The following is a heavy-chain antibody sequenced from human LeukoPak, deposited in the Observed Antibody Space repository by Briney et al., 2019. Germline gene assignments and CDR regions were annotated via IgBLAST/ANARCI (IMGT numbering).Heavy chain of an antibody. CDR1: GFTFSDYY. Sequence: PGGSLRLSCAASGFTFSDYYMSWIRQAQGQGLEWVSYISSSGSTIYYADSVKGRFTISRDNAKNSLYLQMNSLRAEDTAVYYCARNLVVPAARLAPPFDIWGQGTMVTVSS. CDR2: ISSSGSTI. CDR3: ARNLVVPAARLAPPFDI. V-gene: IGHV3-11*04. D-gene: IGHD2-2*01. J-gene: IGHJ3*02.